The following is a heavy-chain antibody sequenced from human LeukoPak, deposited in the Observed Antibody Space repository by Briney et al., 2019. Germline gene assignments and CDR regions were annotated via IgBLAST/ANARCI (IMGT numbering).Heavy chain of an antibody. Sequence: SETLSLTCTVSGGSISSSSYYWGWIRQPPGKGLEWIGSINYSGTTYYNPSLKSRVTISVDTSKNQFSLKLSSVAAADTAVYYCARLPIVVVPSTSFDIWGQGTMVTVSS. CDR2: INYSGTT. V-gene: IGHV4-39*01. D-gene: IGHD2-2*01. CDR3: ARLPIVVVPSTSFDI. J-gene: IGHJ3*02. CDR1: GGSISSSSYY.